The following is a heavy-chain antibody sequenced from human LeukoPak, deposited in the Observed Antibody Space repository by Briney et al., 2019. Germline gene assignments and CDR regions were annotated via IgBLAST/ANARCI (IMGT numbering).Heavy chain of an antibody. D-gene: IGHD2-2*01. Sequence: GGSLRLSCAASGFTFDDYGMSWVRQAPGKGLEWVSGINWNGGSTGYADSVKGRFTISRDNAKNSLYLQMNSLRAEDTALYYCARAGVSTYYYYMDVWGKGTAVTVSS. CDR2: INWNGGST. J-gene: IGHJ6*03. V-gene: IGHV3-20*04. CDR1: GFTFDDYG. CDR3: ARAGVSTYYYYMDV.